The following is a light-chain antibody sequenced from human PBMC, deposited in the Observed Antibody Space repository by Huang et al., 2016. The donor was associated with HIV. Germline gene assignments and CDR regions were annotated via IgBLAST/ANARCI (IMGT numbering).Light chain of an antibody. J-gene: IGKJ2*01. CDR2: YAS. Sequence: EIVLTQSPDFQSVAPKERVTITCRASQSIGINLHWYQQKPAQSPKLLLKYASQSIPGVRSKFSGSGSGTDFTLTINTLEAEDGAAYYCHQSSSLPNTFGQGTKLEIK. CDR3: HQSSSLPNT. CDR1: QSIGIN. V-gene: IGKV6D-21*02.